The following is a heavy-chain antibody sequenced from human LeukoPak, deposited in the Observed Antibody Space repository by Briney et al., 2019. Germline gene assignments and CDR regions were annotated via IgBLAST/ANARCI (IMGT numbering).Heavy chain of an antibody. V-gene: IGHV3-21*01. J-gene: IGHJ5*02. CDR3: ARDGLYRSSWYANWFDP. Sequence: GGSLRLSCAASGFTFSSYSMNWVRQAPGKGLEWVSSISSSSSYICYADSVKGRFTISRDTAKNSLYLQMNSLRAEDTAVYYCARDGLYRSSWYANWFDPWGQGTLVTVSS. D-gene: IGHD6-13*01. CDR2: ISSSSSYI. CDR1: GFTFSSYS.